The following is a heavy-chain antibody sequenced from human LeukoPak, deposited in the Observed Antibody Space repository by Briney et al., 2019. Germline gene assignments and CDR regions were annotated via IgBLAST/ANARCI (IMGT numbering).Heavy chain of an antibody. CDR3: AKDLANNFDY. Sequence: PGGSLRLSCAASGFTFSSYAMHWVRQAPGKGLEWVAVISYDGSNKYYADSVKGRFTISRDNSKNTLYLQMNSLRAEDTAVYYCAKDLANNFDYWGQGTLVTVSS. J-gene: IGHJ4*02. V-gene: IGHV3-30*04. CDR1: GFTFSSYA. CDR2: ISYDGSNK. D-gene: IGHD1/OR15-1a*01.